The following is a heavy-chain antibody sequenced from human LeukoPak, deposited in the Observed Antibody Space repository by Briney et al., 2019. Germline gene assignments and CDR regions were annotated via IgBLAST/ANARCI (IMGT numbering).Heavy chain of an antibody. V-gene: IGHV3-21*01. D-gene: IGHD2-21*01. CDR3: ARGPSINAFDI. Sequence: GGSLRLSCAASGFTFSSYSMNWVRQAPGEGLEWVSSISSSSGYIYYADSVKGRFTISRDNAKNSLYLQMNSLRAEDTAVYYCARGPSINAFDIWGQGTMVTVSS. J-gene: IGHJ3*02. CDR2: ISSSSGYI. CDR1: GFTFSSYS.